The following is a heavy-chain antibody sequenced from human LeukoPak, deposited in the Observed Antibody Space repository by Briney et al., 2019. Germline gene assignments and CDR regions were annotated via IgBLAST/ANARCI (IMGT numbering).Heavy chain of an antibody. J-gene: IGHJ4*02. CDR3: ARVYGGNSVFPDY. CDR1: GRSFSGYY. CDR2: INHSGST. V-gene: IGHV4-34*01. D-gene: IGHD4-23*01. Sequence: SETLSLTCAVYGRSFSGYYWSWIRQPPGKGLEWIGEINHSGSTNYNPSLKSRVTISVDTSKNQFSLKLSSVTAADTAVYYCARVYGGNSVFPDYWGQGTLVTVSS.